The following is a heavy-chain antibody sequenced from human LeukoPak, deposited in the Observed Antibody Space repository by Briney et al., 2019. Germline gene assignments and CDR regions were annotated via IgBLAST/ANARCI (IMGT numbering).Heavy chain of an antibody. Sequence: PSETLSLTCTVSGGSISSGDYYWSWIRQPPGKGLEWIGYIYYSGSTYYNPSLKSRVTISVDTSKNQFSLKLSSVTAADTAVYYCASGTPYYYGSGSYSWGRWFDPWGQGTLVTVSS. J-gene: IGHJ5*02. CDR1: GGSISSGDYY. CDR3: ASGTPYYYGSGSYSWGRWFDP. CDR2: IYYSGST. V-gene: IGHV4-30-4*08. D-gene: IGHD3-10*01.